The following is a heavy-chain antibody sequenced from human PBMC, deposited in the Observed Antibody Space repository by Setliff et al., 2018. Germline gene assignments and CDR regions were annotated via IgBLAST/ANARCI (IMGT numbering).Heavy chain of an antibody. CDR1: GGTFSSSG. CDR3: ARELRSPYWHLDS. V-gene: IGHV1-69*13. Sequence: GPSVKVSCKSSGGTFSSSGITWVRQAPGQGLQWLGRFIPILGATNYAQNFQGRVSISADESTTTGYMELRSLKSDDTAVYYCARELRSPYWHLDSWGQGTQVTVS. CDR2: FIPILGAT. J-gene: IGHJ5*01. D-gene: IGHD3-16*01.